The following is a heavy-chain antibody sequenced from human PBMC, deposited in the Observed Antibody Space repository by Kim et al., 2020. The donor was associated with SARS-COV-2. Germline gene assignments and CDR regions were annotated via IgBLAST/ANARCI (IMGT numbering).Heavy chain of an antibody. V-gene: IGHV4-31*03. Sequence: SETLSLTCTVSGGSISSGGYYWSWIRQHPEKGLEWIGYIYYSGSTYYNPSLKSRVTISVDTSKNQFSLKLSSVTAADTAVYYCARGPRGGVITFGGVISGGIDYWGQGTLVTVSS. D-gene: IGHD3-16*02. J-gene: IGHJ4*02. CDR1: GGSISSGGYY. CDR3: ARGPRGGVITFGGVISGGIDY. CDR2: IYYSGST.